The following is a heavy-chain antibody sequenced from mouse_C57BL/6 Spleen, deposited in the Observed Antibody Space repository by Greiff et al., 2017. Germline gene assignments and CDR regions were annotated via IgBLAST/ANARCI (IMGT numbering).Heavy chain of an antibody. CDR3: VRHEGYDYDGESFAY. Sequence: EVQVVESGGGLVQPKGSLKLSCAASGFSFNPYAMNWVRQAPGKGLEWVARIRSKSNNYATYYADSLKDRFTISRDDSESMLYLQMNNLKTEDTAMYYCVRHEGYDYDGESFAYWGQGTLVTVSA. V-gene: IGHV10-1*01. D-gene: IGHD2-4*01. CDR2: IRSKSNNYAT. CDR1: GFSFNPYA. J-gene: IGHJ3*01.